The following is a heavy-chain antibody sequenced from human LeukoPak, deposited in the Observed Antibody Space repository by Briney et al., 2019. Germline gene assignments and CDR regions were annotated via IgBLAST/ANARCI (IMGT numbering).Heavy chain of an antibody. CDR3: AKDRGRYCSGGSCYSLDY. D-gene: IGHD2-15*01. CDR2: ISYVGSKK. V-gene: IGHV3-30*18. J-gene: IGHJ4*02. CDR1: GFTFSGYG. Sequence: GRSLRLSCAASGFTFSGYGMYWVRQAPGKGLEWVSVISYVGSKKYYADSVKGRFTISRDNSKNTLYLQMNRLRDEDTAVYYCAKDRGRYCSGGSCYSLDYWGQGTLVTVSS.